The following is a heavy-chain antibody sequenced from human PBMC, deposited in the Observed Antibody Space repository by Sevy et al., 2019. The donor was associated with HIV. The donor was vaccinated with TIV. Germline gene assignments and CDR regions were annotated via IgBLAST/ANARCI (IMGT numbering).Heavy chain of an antibody. Sequence: GGSLRLSCAASGFTFSRYSMSWVRQAPGKGLEWVANIKQDGSEKYYVDSVKGRFTISRDNAKNSLYLQMNSLGAEETAVYYWARVGGYCSSTSCYEYYYYGMDVWGQGTTVTVSS. CDR3: ARVGGYCSSTSCYEYYYYGMDV. D-gene: IGHD2-2*01. CDR2: IKQDGSEK. J-gene: IGHJ6*02. CDR1: GFTFSRYS. V-gene: IGHV3-7*01.